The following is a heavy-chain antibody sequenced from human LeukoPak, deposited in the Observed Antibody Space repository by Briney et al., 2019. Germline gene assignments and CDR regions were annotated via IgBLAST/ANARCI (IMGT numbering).Heavy chain of an antibody. CDR1: GGSVGSYY. V-gene: IGHV4-4*09. Sequence: AETLSLTCTVSGGSVGSYYWSWLRQPPGKGLEWIGYIYNSESTNYNPSLKSRATISVDTSKNQFSLKLSSVTAADTAVYYCARFHSGSNGWYVICYFDLCGRGTLVTVPS. CDR2: IYNSEST. D-gene: IGHD6-19*01. CDR3: ARFHSGSNGWYVICYFDL. J-gene: IGHJ2*01.